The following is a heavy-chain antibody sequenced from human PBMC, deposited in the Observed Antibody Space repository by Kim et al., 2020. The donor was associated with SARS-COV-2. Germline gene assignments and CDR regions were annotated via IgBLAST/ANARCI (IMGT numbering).Heavy chain of an antibody. CDR3: ARYLGDCNSINCPIIRTKYYGMNV. J-gene: IGHJ6*02. D-gene: IGHD2-2*01. V-gene: IGHV3-53*01. Sequence: GGSLRLSCVVSGFTVSGNYMNWVRQAPGKGLEWVSVMYSGGNTYYADSVKGRFTISRYNSKNTLYLQMKNLRAEDTAVDYCARYLGDCNSINCPIIRTKYYGMNVWGQGTTVTVSS. CDR1: GFTVSGNY. CDR2: MYSGGNT.